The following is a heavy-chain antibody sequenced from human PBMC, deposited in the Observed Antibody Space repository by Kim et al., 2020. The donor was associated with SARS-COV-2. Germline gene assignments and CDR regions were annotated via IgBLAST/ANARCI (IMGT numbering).Heavy chain of an antibody. D-gene: IGHD5-12*01. V-gene: IGHV3-33*01. Sequence: GGSLRLSCAASGFTFSSYGMHWVRQAPGKGLEWVAVIWYDGSNKYYADSVKGRFTISRDNSKNTLYLQMNSLRAEDTAVYYCARDGGYSGFGYFQHWGQGTLVTVST. CDR1: GFTFSSYG. CDR3: ARDGGYSGFGYFQH. CDR2: IWYDGSNK. J-gene: IGHJ1*01.